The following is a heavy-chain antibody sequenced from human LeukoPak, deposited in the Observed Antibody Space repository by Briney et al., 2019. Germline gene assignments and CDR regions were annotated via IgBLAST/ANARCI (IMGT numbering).Heavy chain of an antibody. CDR3: TKSDGYGLIRI. J-gene: IGHJ3*02. CDR2: INHSGRT. V-gene: IGHV4-34*03. Sequence: SETLSLTCAVYGGSYTNYFWTWIRQPPGKGPEWIGEINHSGRTNYNPSLKSRVTISVDPSKNQFSVKVTSVTAADTAAYYCTKSDGYGLIRICGRGTMVTVSS. D-gene: IGHD3-10*01. CDR1: GGSYTNYF.